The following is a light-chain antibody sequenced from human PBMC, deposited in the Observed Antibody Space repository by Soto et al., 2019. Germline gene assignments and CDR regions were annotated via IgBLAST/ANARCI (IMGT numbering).Light chain of an antibody. CDR1: QSISSY. V-gene: IGKV1-39*01. CDR3: QQSYSTPLT. CDR2: AAS. Sequence: DIQMTQSPSSLSASVGDRVTITCRASQSISSYLNWYQQKPGKAPKLLIYAASSLQSGVPSRFSGSGSGTEFTLTISSLQPDDFATYYCQQSYSTPLTFGLWTRLEIK. J-gene: IGKJ5*01.